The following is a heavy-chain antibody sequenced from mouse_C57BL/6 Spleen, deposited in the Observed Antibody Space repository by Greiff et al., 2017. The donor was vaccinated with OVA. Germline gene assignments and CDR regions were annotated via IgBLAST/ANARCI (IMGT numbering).Heavy chain of an antibody. CDR2: INPSTGGT. D-gene: IGHD1-1*01. J-gene: IGHJ1*03. CDR1: GYSFTGYY. V-gene: IGHV1-42*01. CDR3: ATHYYGSSYGYFDV. Sequence: LVESGPELVKPGASVKISCKASGYSFTGYYMNWVKQSPEKSLEWIGEINPSTGGTTYNQKFKAKATLTVDKSSSTAYMQLKSLTSEDSAVYYCATHYYGSSYGYFDVWGTGTTVTVSS.